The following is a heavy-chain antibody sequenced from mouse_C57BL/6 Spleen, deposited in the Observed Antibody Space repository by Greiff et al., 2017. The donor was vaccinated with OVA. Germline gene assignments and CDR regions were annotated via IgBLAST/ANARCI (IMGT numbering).Heavy chain of an antibody. Sequence: EVQLQESGPGLVKPSQSLSLTCSVTGYSIPSGYYWNWIRQFPGNKLEWMGYISYDGSNNYNPSLKNRISITRDTSKNQFFLKLNSVTTEDTATYYCARAPIYDGYWCAYWGQGTLVTVSA. V-gene: IGHV3-6*01. J-gene: IGHJ3*01. CDR3: ARAPIYDGYWCAY. D-gene: IGHD2-3*01. CDR1: GYSIPSGYY. CDR2: ISYDGSN.